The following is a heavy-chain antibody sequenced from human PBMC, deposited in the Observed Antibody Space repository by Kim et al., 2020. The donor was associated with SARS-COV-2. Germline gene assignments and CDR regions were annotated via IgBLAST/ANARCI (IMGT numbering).Heavy chain of an antibody. Sequence: VKGRFTISRDNTVNSLDLQLDSLRAEDTAVYYCARDGDYYDSAGYPDYFDSWGQGTLVTVSS. D-gene: IGHD3-22*01. J-gene: IGHJ4*02. CDR3: ARDGDYYDSAGYPDYFDS. V-gene: IGHV3-48*03.